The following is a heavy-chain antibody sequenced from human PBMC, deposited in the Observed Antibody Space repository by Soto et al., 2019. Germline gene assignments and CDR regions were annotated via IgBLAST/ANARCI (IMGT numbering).Heavy chain of an antibody. CDR1: GFTFGDYA. CDR2: IRSKAYGGTT. V-gene: IGHV3-49*03. D-gene: IGHD1-1*01. Sequence: GGSLRLSCTASGFTFGDYAMSWFRQAPGKGLEWVGFIRSKAYGGTTEYAASVKGRFTISRDDSKSIAYLQMNSLKTEDTAVYYCTRVGHALERRLDYWGQGTLVTVSS. J-gene: IGHJ4*02. CDR3: TRVGHALERRLDY.